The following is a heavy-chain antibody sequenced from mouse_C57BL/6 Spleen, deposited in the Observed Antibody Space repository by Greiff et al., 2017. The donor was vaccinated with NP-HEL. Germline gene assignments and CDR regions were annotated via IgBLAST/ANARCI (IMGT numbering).Heavy chain of an antibody. CDR1: GFSLTSYG. V-gene: IGHV2-2*01. Sequence: QVQLKESGPGLVQPSQSLSITCTVSGFSLTSYGVHWVRQSPGKGLEWLGVIWSGGSTDYNAAFISRLSISKDNSKSQVFFKMNSLQADDTAIYYCARNYDGYYSDYFDYWGQGTTLTVSS. J-gene: IGHJ2*01. D-gene: IGHD2-3*01. CDR3: ARNYDGYYSDYFDY. CDR2: IWSGGST.